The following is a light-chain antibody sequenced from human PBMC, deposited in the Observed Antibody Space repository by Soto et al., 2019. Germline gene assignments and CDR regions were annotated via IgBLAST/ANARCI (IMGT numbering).Light chain of an antibody. V-gene: IGKV3-15*01. CDR1: QSVSSN. Sequence: EIVMAQSPATLSVSPGERATLSCRASQSVSSNLAWYQQKPGQAPRLVIHGASTRATGIPARFSGSGSGTEFPLTISSLQSEDFAVYFCQQYNNWLDTFGQGTKLEIK. CDR3: QQYNNWLDT. J-gene: IGKJ2*01. CDR2: GAS.